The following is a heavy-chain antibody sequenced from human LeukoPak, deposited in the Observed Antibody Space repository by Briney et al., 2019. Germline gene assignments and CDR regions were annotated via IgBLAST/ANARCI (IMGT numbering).Heavy chain of an antibody. Sequence: PGGSLRLSCAASGFTFSSYSMNWVRQAPGKGLEWVSSISSSSSYIYYADSVKGRFTISRDNSKNTLYLQMNSLRAEDTAVYYCARTLSDPLLATTVTTKGLDIWGQGTMVTVSS. V-gene: IGHV3-21*01. D-gene: IGHD4-17*01. CDR1: GFTFSSYS. CDR3: ARTLSDPLLATTVTTKGLDI. J-gene: IGHJ3*02. CDR2: ISSSSSYI.